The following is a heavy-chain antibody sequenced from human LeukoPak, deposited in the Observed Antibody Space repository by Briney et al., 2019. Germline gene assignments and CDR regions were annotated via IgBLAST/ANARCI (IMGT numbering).Heavy chain of an antibody. D-gene: IGHD3-10*01. V-gene: IGHV3-11*01. CDR2: INSVGSGM. CDR1: GFRFSDYY. CDR3: ARDLRPYGSGSYPAY. Sequence: PGGSLRLSCAASGFRFSDYYMSWIRQAPGKGLECVSHINSVGSGMSYAESVKGRFTISRDNAKNSLFLQMNSLRVEDTAVYYCARDLRPYGSGSYPAYWGQGILVTVSS. J-gene: IGHJ4*02.